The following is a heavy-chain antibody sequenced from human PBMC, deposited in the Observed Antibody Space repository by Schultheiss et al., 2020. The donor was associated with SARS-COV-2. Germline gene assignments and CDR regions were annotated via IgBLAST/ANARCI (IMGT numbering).Heavy chain of an antibody. D-gene: IGHD2-15*01. CDR3: ASGHCSGGTCYSTPMGEY. Sequence: GESLKISCAASGFTFSSYWMSWVRQAPGKGLEWVANIKYDGGEKTYVDSVKGRFTISRDNTKNSLYLQMNSLRAEDTAVYYCASGHCSGGTCYSTPMGEYWGQGTLVTVSS. V-gene: IGHV3-7*03. CDR1: GFTFSSYW. CDR2: IKYDGGEK. J-gene: IGHJ4*02.